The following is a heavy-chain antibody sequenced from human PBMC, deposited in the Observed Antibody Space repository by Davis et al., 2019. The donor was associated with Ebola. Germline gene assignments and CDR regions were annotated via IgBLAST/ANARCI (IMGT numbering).Heavy chain of an antibody. Sequence: GSLRLSCTVSGGSISSYYWSWIRQPPGKGLEWIGLIYTGNTNYSPSLKGRVTISADKNQLSLNLKSVTTADTAVYYCARGPTSGWSDFDYWGQGALVTVSS. D-gene: IGHD6-19*01. CDR1: GGSISSYY. CDR2: IYTGNT. J-gene: IGHJ4*02. CDR3: ARGPTSGWSDFDY. V-gene: IGHV4-59*01.